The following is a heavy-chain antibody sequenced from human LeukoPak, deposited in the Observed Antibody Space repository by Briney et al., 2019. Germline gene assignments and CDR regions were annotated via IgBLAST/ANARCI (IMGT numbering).Heavy chain of an antibody. CDR3: ARASWSRDGYNYVGYFDY. D-gene: IGHD5-24*01. J-gene: IGHJ4*02. CDR1: GGSISSYY. Sequence: SETLSLTCTVPGGSISSYYWSWIRQPPGKGLEWIGYIYYSGSTNYNPSLKSRVTISVDTSKNQFSLKLSSVTAADTAVYYCARASWSRDGYNYVGYFDYWGQGTLVTVSS. CDR2: IYYSGST. V-gene: IGHV4-59*01.